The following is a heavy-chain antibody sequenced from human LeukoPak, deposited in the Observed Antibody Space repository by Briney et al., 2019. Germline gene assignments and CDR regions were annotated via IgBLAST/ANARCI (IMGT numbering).Heavy chain of an antibody. V-gene: IGHV3-74*01. J-gene: IGHJ4*02. Sequence: GGSLRLSCAASGFTFSSYWMHWVRQAPGKGLVWVSRINSDGSSTSYADSVKGRFTISRDNAKNALYLKMNSLRAEDTAVYYCARPPYYDFWSGYPEYWGQGTLVTVSS. CDR3: ARPPYYDFWSGYPEY. CDR2: INSDGSST. CDR1: GFTFSSYW. D-gene: IGHD3-3*01.